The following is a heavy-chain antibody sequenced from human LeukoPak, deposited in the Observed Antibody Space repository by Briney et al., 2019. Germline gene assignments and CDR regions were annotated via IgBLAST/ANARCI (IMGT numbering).Heavy chain of an antibody. Sequence: GGSLRLSCAPSGFTFSSYWMHWVRQAPGKGLVWVSRINSDGSSTSYADSVKGRFTISRDNAKNTLYLQMNSLRAEDTAVYYCARETPATVPIMDVWGQGTTVTVSS. CDR1: GFTFSSYW. CDR2: INSDGSST. J-gene: IGHJ6*02. V-gene: IGHV3-74*01. D-gene: IGHD4-17*01. CDR3: ARETPATVPIMDV.